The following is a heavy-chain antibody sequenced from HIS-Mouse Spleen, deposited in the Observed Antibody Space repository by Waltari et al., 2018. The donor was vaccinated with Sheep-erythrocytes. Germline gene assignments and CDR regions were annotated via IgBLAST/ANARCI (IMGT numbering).Heavy chain of an antibody. CDR3: ARGYCSSTSCYGYFQH. Sequence: QVQLVQSGAEVKKPGASVKVSCKASGYTFTGYYMHWVRQAPGQGLEWMGWINPNSGDTSISTAYMELSRLRSDDTALYYCARGYCSSTSCYGYFQHWGQGTLVTVSS. J-gene: IGHJ1*01. CDR2: INPNSG. D-gene: IGHD2-2*01. V-gene: IGHV1-2*02. CDR1: GYTFTGYY.